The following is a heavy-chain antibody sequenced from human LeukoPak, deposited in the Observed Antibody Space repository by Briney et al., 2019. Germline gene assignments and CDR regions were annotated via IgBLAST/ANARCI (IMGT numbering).Heavy chain of an antibody. D-gene: IGHD6-19*01. V-gene: IGHV4-34*01. Sequence: SETLSLTCTVSGGSISSYYWSWIRQPPGKGLEWIGEINHSGSTNYNPSLKSRVTISVDTSKNQFSLKLSSVTAADTAVYYCARGLQWLVHNWFDPWGQGTLVTVSS. CDR1: GGSISSYY. J-gene: IGHJ5*02. CDR2: INHSGST. CDR3: ARGLQWLVHNWFDP.